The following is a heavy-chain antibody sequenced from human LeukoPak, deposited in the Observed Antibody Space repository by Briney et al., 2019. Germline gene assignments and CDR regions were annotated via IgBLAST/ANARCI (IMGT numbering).Heavy chain of an antibody. V-gene: IGHV3-30-3*01. CDR3: ARDIQLRWFDP. D-gene: IGHD5-18*01. Sequence: GGSLRLSCAASGFTFSSYAMHWVRQAPGKGLEWVAVISYDGSNKYYADSVKGRFTISRDNSKNTLYLQMNSLRAEDTAVYYCARDIQLRWFDPWGQGTLVTVSS. J-gene: IGHJ5*02. CDR1: GFTFSSYA. CDR2: ISYDGSNK.